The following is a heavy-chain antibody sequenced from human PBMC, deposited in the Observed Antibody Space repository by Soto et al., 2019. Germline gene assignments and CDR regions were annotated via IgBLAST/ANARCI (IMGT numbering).Heavy chain of an antibody. D-gene: IGHD2-21*02. CDR3: TRPNQGDYAFDI. V-gene: IGHV4-59*08. Sequence: QVQLQESGPGLVKPSETLSLTCTVSGGSISNYYWSWIRQPPGKGLEWIGYIYNGGNTKYNPSLQSRVTISLDTSKNQVSLRLYSVTAADTAVYYCTRPNQGDYAFDIWGQGTMVTVSS. CDR2: IYNGGNT. J-gene: IGHJ3*02. CDR1: GGSISNYY.